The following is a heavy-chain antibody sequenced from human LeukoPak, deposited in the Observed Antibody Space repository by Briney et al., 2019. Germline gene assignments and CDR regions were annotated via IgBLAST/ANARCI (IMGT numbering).Heavy chain of an antibody. J-gene: IGHJ5*02. CDR2: FDPEDGET. V-gene: IGHV1-24*01. Sequence: ASVKVSCKVSGYTLTELSMHWVRQAPGKGLEWMGGFDPEDGETIYAQKFQGRVTMTEDTSTDTAYVERSSLRSEDTAVYYCATGGSSWAYNWFDPWGQGTLVTVSS. D-gene: IGHD6-13*01. CDR1: GYTLTELS. CDR3: ATGGSSWAYNWFDP.